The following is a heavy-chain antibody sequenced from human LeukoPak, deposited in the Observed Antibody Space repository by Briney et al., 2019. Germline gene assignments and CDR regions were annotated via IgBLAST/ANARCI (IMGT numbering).Heavy chain of an antibody. V-gene: IGHV1-2*02. D-gene: IGHD6-13*01. CDR1: GYTFTSYY. CDR3: ASSHKGAAVEDY. Sequence: ASVKVSCKASGYTFTSYYMHWVRQAPGQELEWMGWINPNSGGTNYAQKFQGRVTMTRDTSVSTAYMELSRLRSDDTAVYYCASSHKGAAVEDYWGQGTLVTVSS. J-gene: IGHJ4*02. CDR2: INPNSGGT.